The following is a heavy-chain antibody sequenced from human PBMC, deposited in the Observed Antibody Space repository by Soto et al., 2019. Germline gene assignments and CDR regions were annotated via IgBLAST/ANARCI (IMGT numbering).Heavy chain of an antibody. D-gene: IGHD6-13*01. V-gene: IGHV1-8*01. CDR1: GYTFTSYD. J-gene: IGHJ6*02. Sequence: ASVKVSCKASGYTFTSYDINWVRQATGQGLEWMGWMNPNSGNTGYAQKFQGRVTMTRNTSISTAYMELSSLRSEDTAVYYCASTYSRSWYALYYYGMDVWGQGTTVTVSS. CDR3: ASTYSRSWYALYYYGMDV. CDR2: MNPNSGNT.